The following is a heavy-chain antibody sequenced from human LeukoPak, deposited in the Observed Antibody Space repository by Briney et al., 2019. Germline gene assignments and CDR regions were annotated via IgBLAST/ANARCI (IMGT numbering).Heavy chain of an antibody. CDR3: ATPPTVTRNY. Sequence: GGSLRLSCAASGFTFNNYIMNWVRQAPGKGLEWVSSISGSGGSTYYADSVKGRFTISRDNSKNTLYLQMNSLRAEDTAVYYCATPPTVTRNYWGQGTLVTVSS. V-gene: IGHV3-23*01. J-gene: IGHJ4*02. CDR2: ISGSGGST. D-gene: IGHD4-17*01. CDR1: GFTFNNYI.